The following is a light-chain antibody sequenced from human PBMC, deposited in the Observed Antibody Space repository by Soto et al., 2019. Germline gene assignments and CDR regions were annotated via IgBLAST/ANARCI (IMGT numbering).Light chain of an antibody. CDR2: KAS. CDR1: QSVNSR. J-gene: IGKJ1*01. V-gene: IGKV1-5*03. Sequence: DIQMTQSPSTLSASVGDRVTITCRASQSVNSRLAWYQQKPGKAPKLLIEKASNLENGVPSRFRGSGSGTEFTLTINSLQPDDFATYYCQQYNSLWTFGQGTKVEIK. CDR3: QQYNSLWT.